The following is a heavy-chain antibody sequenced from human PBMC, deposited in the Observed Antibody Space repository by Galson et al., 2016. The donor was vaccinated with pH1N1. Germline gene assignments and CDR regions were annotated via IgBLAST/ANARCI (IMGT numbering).Heavy chain of an antibody. Sequence: SVKVSCKASGYTFTRYYLHWVRQAPGQGLEWMGVLDPTGGGTTYAQKFHSRLTMTRDTSTSTFSMELSSLKSADTAVYYCTRDLGRLRDYWGQGTLVTVSS. D-gene: IGHD1-26*01. J-gene: IGHJ4*02. CDR1: GYTFTRYY. V-gene: IGHV1-46*01. CDR2: LDPTGGGT. CDR3: TRDLGRLRDY.